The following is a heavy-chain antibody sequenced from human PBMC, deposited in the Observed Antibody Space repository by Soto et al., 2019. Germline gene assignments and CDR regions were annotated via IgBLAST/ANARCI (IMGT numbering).Heavy chain of an antibody. CDR2: IYYSGST. CDR3: ARHVSPDIVVVVAATFNWFDP. CDR1: GGSISSSSYY. J-gene: IGHJ5*02. V-gene: IGHV4-39*01. Sequence: PSETLSLTCTVSGGSISSSSYYWGWIRQPPGKGLEWIGRIYYSGSTYYNPSLKSRVTISVDTSKKQFSLKLSSVTAADTAVYNFARHVSPDIVVVVAATFNWFDPWGQGTLVTVSS. D-gene: IGHD2-15*01.